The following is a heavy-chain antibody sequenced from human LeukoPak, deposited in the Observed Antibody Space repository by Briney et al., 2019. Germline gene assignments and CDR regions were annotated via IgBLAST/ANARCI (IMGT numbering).Heavy chain of an antibody. J-gene: IGHJ4*02. Sequence: GGTLTLTCSASGFTFSSYAMHWVRQPPGKGLEYVSAISSNGGSTYYADSVKGRFTISRDNSKNTLYLQMSSLRAEDTAVYNCVKAGDSSSWQFDNWGQGTLVTVSS. V-gene: IGHV3-64D*06. CDR3: VKAGDSSSWQFDN. CDR2: ISSNGGST. CDR1: GFTFSSYA. D-gene: IGHD6-13*01.